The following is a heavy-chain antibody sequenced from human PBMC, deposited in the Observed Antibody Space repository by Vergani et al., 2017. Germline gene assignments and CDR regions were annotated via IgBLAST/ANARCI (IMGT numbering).Heavy chain of an antibody. CDR3: ARVNTETNGHLYYYYYRDV. CDR1: GGSFTSYH. CDR2: IDHTGRP. J-gene: IGHJ6*03. Sequence: QVQLQQWGGGLLKPSETLSLTCVVNGGSFTSYHWTWIRQSPGEGLEWVGDIDHTGRPDYNPSLKSRLTMSVDKSRNQFSLPLNSVTATDTAIYFCARVNTETNGHLYYYYYRDVWGQGTAVTVS. D-gene: IGHD4-11*01. V-gene: IGHV4-34*01.